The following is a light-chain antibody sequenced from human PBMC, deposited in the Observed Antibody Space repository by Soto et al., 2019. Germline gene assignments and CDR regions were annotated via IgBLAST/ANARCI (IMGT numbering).Light chain of an antibody. CDR3: QQSYSTPPEDT. V-gene: IGKV1-39*01. J-gene: IGKJ2*01. CDR2: AAS. Sequence: DIQMTQSPSSLSASVGDRVTITCRASQSISSYLNWYQQKPGKAPKLLIYAASSLQSGVPSRFSGCGSGTDFTLTISSLQPEDFATYYCQQSYSTPPEDTFGQGTKLEIK. CDR1: QSISSY.